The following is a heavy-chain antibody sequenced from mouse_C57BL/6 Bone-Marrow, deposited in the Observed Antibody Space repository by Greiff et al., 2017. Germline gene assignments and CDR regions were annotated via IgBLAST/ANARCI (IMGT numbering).Heavy chain of an antibody. CDR1: GFSFNTYA. J-gene: IGHJ3*01. CDR3: VRDYYGSSYWFAY. Sequence: EVQLVESGGGLVQPKGSLKLSCAASGFSFNTYAMNWVRQAPGKGLEWVARIRSKSNNYATYYADSVKDSFTISRDDSESMLYLQMNNLKTEDTAMYYCVRDYYGSSYWFAYWGQGTLVTVSA. V-gene: IGHV10-1*01. CDR2: IRSKSNNYAT. D-gene: IGHD1-1*01.